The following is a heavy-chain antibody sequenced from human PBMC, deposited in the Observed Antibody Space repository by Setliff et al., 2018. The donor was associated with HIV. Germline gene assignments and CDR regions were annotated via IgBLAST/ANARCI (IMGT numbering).Heavy chain of an antibody. CDR1: GYSFPDFF. Sequence: ASVKVSCKASGYSFPDFFIHWVRQAPGQGLEWLGWISPRIGDTRIAKTFRGRVTMTRDTSLNTASVEVSGLRSDDTAVYFCARQLSNSLDFWGQGTLVTVSS. J-gene: IGHJ4*02. CDR2: ISPRIGDT. V-gene: IGHV1-2*02. CDR3: ARQLSNSLDF. D-gene: IGHD7-27*01.